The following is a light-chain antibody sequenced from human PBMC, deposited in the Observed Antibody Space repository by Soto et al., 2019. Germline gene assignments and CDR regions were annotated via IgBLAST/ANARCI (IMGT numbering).Light chain of an antibody. Sequence: EIVLTQSPGTLSLSPGDRATLSCRASPIISSAYLAWYQQRPGQAPRLVIHGSSSRATGLTDRFSGSGSGTDFTLTISRLEAEDFAVYYGQQCDSSLPWTFGQGTKVEMK. CDR3: QQCDSSLPWT. CDR2: GSS. CDR1: PIISSAY. J-gene: IGKJ1*01. V-gene: IGKV3-20*01.